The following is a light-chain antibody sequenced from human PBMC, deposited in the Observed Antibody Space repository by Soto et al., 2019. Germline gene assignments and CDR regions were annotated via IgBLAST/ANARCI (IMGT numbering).Light chain of an antibody. CDR1: QSVKSS. J-gene: IGKJ3*01. Sequence: EIVMTQSPATLSVSPGERATLSCRASQSVKSSFAWYQHKPGQVPRLLIYGASTRATGVPVRFSGSGSGTDFTLTISSLEAEDVAVYFCQHYNQWPPFTFGPGTKVDIK. CDR2: GAS. CDR3: QHYNQWPPFT. V-gene: IGKV3-15*01.